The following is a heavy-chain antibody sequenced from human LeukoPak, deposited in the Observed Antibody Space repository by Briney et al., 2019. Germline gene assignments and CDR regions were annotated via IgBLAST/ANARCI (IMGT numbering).Heavy chain of an antibody. J-gene: IGHJ3*02. Sequence: GESLKISCKGSGYSFTSYWIGWVRQTPGKGLEWMGIIYPGDSDTRYSPSFQGQVTISADKSISTAYLQWSSLKASDTAMYYCATSNYDILTGYQDAFDIWGQGTMVTVSS. CDR2: IYPGDSDT. CDR1: GYSFTSYW. CDR3: ATSNYDILTGYQDAFDI. D-gene: IGHD3-9*01. V-gene: IGHV5-51*01.